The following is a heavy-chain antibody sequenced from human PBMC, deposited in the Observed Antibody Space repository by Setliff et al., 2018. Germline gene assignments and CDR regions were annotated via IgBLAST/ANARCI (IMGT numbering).Heavy chain of an antibody. CDR3: ARNPDFLQYSFDL. J-gene: IGHJ2*01. D-gene: IGHD5-12*01. V-gene: IGHV4-59*12. Sequence: SETLSLTCTVSGGSFSTYYWSWIRQAPGKGLEWIGHVYYSGAANYNPSLKSRATISIDTSKSQFSLKLSSMTAADTALYYCARNPDFLQYSFDLWGRGTLVTVSS. CDR1: GGSFSTYY. CDR2: VYYSGAA.